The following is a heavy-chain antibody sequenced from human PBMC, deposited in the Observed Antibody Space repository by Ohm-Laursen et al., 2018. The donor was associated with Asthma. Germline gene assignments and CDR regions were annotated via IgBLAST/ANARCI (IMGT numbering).Heavy chain of an antibody. V-gene: IGHV3-30*03. J-gene: IGHJ4*02. CDR1: GFTFRSYG. D-gene: IGHD2/OR15-2a*01. Sequence: SLRLSCAASGFTFRSYGMHWVRQAPGKGLEWVAVISYDGSNKYYADSVKGRFTISRDNAKNSLYLQMNSLRAEDTAVYYCARDDTEYTPQGNFDYWGPGTLVTVSS. CDR2: ISYDGSNK. CDR3: ARDDTEYTPQGNFDY.